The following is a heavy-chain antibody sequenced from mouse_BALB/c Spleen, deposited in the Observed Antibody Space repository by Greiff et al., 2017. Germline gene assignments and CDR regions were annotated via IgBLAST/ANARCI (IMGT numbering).Heavy chain of an antibody. CDR3: ARHRGSSYFDY. J-gene: IGHJ2*01. CDR1: GFAFSSYD. Sequence: EVKLVESGGGLVKPGGSLKLSCAASGFAFSSYDMSWVRQTPEKRLEWVAYISSGGGSTYYPDTVKGRFTISRDNAKNTLYLQMSSLKSEDTAMYCCARHRGSSYFDYWGQGTTLTVSS. CDR2: ISSGGGST. D-gene: IGHD1-1*01. V-gene: IGHV5-12-1*01.